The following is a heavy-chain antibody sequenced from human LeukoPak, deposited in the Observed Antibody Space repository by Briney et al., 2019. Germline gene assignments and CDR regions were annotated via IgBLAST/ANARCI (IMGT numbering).Heavy chain of an antibody. D-gene: IGHD6-19*01. V-gene: IGHV4-34*01. CDR2: INHSGST. Sequence: SDTLSLTRAVYGGSFSGYYWSWIRQPPGKGLEWIGEINHSGSTNYNPSLKSRVTISVDTSKNQFSLKLSSVTAADTAVYYCASRPLAVYSSGWVYYFDYWGEGTLVTVSS. CDR3: ASRPLAVYSSGWVYYFDY. J-gene: IGHJ4*02. CDR1: GGSFSGYY.